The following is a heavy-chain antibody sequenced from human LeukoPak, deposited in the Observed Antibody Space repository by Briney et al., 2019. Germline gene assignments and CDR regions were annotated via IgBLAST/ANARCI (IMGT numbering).Heavy chain of an antibody. CDR1: GGSISSGSYY. D-gene: IGHD1-1*01. V-gene: IGHV4-61*02. J-gene: IGHJ4*02. Sequence: SETLSLTCTVSGGSISSGSYYWSWIRQPAGKGLEWIGRIYTSGSTNYNPSLKSRVTISVDTSKNQFSLKLSSVTAADTAVYYCAREGLEPLPYYFDYWGQGTLVTVSS. CDR2: IYTSGST. CDR3: AREGLEPLPYYFDY.